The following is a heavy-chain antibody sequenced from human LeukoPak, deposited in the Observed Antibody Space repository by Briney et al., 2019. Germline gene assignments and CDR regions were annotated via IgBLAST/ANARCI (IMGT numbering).Heavy chain of an antibody. V-gene: IGHV3-21*01. CDR3: ASGMTTVPTGTH. CDR1: GFTFSSNT. J-gene: IGHJ4*02. Sequence: GGSLRLSCAASGFTFSSNTMNWVRPAPGKRLEWVSSISSSTIYTYYADSLKGRFTISRDDAKNSLYLQMNSLRAEDTAVYYCASGMTTVPTGTHWGQGTLVTVSS. CDR2: ISSSTIYT. D-gene: IGHD4-11*01.